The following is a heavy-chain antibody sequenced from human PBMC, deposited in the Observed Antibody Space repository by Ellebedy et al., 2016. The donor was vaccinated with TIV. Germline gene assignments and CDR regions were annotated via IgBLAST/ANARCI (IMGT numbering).Heavy chain of an antibody. CDR2: ISSSGSTI. J-gene: IGHJ6*03. CDR1: GFTFSDYY. V-gene: IGHV3-11*01. D-gene: IGHD6-6*01. Sequence: GESLKISXAASGFTFSDYYMSWIRQAPGKGLEWVSYISSSGSTIYYADSVKGRFTISRDNAKNSLYLQMNSLRAEDTAVYYCARGSAEGPARFYYYYYMDVWGKGTTVTVSS. CDR3: ARGSAEGPARFYYYYYMDV.